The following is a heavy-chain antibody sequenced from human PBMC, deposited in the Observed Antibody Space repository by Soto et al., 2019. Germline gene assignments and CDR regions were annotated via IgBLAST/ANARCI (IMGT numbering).Heavy chain of an antibody. J-gene: IGHJ5*02. CDR3: ARCTSRIVGATTLGGFDP. V-gene: IGHV5-51*01. CDR2: IYPGDSDT. D-gene: IGHD1-26*01. Sequence: PGESLKISCKGSGYSFTSYWIGWVRQMPGKGLEWMGIIYPGDSDTRYSPSFQGQVTISADKSISTAYLQWSSLKASDTAMYYCARCTSRIVGATTLGGFDPWGQGTLVTVSS. CDR1: GYSFTSYW.